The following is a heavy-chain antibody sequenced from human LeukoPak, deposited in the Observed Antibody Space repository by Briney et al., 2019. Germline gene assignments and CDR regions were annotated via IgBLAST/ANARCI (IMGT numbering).Heavy chain of an antibody. D-gene: IGHD3-10*01. J-gene: IGHJ4*02. CDR3: AVGDNLGQLSSSFDY. CDR1: RFTFSTYA. Sequence: GRSLRPSCEASRFTFSTYAMHWVRQAPGKGLEWVAVISYDGNNQFYADSVKGRFTISRDNSKNTLYVQMNSLRTEDTAVYYCAVGDNLGQLSSSFDYWGQGTLVTVSS. V-gene: IGHV3-30*04. CDR2: ISYDGNNQ.